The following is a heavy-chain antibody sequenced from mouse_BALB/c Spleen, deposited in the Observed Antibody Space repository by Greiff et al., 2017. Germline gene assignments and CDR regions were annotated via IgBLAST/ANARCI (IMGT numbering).Heavy chain of an antibody. J-gene: IGHJ1*01. Sequence: EVMLVESGGGLVQPGGSRKLSCAASGFTFSSFGMHWVRQAPEKGLEWVAYISSGSSTIYYADTVKGRFTISRDNPKNTLFLQMTSLRSEDTAMYYCARSVRQGYVDVWGAGTTVTVSS. CDR2: ISSGSSTI. V-gene: IGHV5-17*02. D-gene: IGHD2-14*01. CDR1: GFTFSSFG. CDR3: ARSVRQGYVDV.